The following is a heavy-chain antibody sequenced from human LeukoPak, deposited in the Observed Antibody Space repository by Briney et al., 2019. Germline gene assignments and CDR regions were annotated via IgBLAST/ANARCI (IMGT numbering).Heavy chain of an antibody. V-gene: IGHV4-59*01. CDR2: IYYSGST. CDR3: ARVTAGYNLYYYDGMDV. Sequence: SETLSLTCTVSGGSISSYYWSWIRQPPGKGLEWIGYIYYSGSTNYNPSLKSRVTISVDTSKNQFSLKLSSVTAADTAVYYCARVTAGYNLYYYDGMDVWGQGTTVTVSS. D-gene: IGHD5-24*01. CDR1: GGSISSYY. J-gene: IGHJ6*02.